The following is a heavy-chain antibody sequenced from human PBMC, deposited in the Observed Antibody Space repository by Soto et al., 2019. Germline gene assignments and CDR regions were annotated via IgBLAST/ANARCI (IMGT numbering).Heavy chain of an antibody. J-gene: IGHJ5*02. D-gene: IGHD1-26*01. CDR1: GGSISSGDYY. Sequence: QVQLQESGPGLVKPSQTLSLTCTVSGGSISSGDYYWSWIRQPPGKGLEWIGYIYYSGSTYYNPSIKSRVTISVDTSKNQFSLKLSSVTAADTAVYYCARGGVGATLLFDPWGQGTLVTVSS. V-gene: IGHV4-30-4*01. CDR3: ARGGVGATLLFDP. CDR2: IYYSGST.